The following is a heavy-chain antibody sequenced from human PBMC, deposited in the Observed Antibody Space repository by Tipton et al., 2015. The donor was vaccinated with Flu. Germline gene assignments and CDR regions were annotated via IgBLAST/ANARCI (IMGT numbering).Heavy chain of an antibody. D-gene: IGHD3-3*01. V-gene: IGHV4-4*02. J-gene: IGHJ4*02. Sequence: TLSLTCAVSGASISSTNWWNWVRQPPGKGLEWIGDIYHNERTNYNPSLKSRVAISVDKSKNQFSLKLTSVAAADTAVYYCATAGAEGLFGVVIPSDSAFDYWGQGTLVTVSS. CDR2: IYHNERT. CDR3: ATAGAEGLFGVVIPSDSAFDY. CDR1: GASISSTNW.